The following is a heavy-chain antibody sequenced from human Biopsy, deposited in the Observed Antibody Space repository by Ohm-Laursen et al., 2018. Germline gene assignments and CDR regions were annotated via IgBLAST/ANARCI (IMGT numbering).Heavy chain of an antibody. D-gene: IGHD3-9*01. CDR3: ATKLTGYFHH. J-gene: IGHJ1*01. Sequence: VSSVKVSCKAPGGTFSNYGVNWVRQAPGQGLEWLGGNIPILGTGNYAQKFQDRVTVAADTSMSTATMELRSLRSDDTAVYYCATKLTGYFHHWGQGTLVIVSS. CDR2: NIPILGTG. V-gene: IGHV1-69*06. CDR1: GGTFSNYG.